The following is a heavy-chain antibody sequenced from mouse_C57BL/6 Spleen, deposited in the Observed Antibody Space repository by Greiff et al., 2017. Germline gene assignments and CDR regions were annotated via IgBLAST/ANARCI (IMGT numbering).Heavy chain of an antibody. V-gene: IGHV1-76*01. CDR1: GYTFTDYY. J-gene: IGHJ3*01. D-gene: IGHD3-1*01. Sequence: VQLQQSGAELVRPGASVKLSCKASGYTFTDYYINWVKQRPGQGLEWIARIYPGSGNTYYNEKFKGKATLTAEKSSSTAYMQLSSLTSEDSAVYCCAREGYLQGFAYWGQGTLVTVSA. CDR3: AREGYLQGFAY. CDR2: IYPGSGNT.